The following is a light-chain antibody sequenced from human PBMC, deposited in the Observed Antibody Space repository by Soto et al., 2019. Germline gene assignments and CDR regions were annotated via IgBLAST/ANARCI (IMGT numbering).Light chain of an antibody. CDR1: QSVSSSY. CDR2: GAS. J-gene: IGKJ2*01. Sequence: EIVVTQSPCTLSLSPGERATLSCRASQSVSSSYLAWYQQKPGQAPRLLIYGASSRATGIPDRFRGSGSGTDFTLTISRLEPEDFAVYYCQQYGSSQYTFGQGTKLEIK. V-gene: IGKV3-20*01. CDR3: QQYGSSQYT.